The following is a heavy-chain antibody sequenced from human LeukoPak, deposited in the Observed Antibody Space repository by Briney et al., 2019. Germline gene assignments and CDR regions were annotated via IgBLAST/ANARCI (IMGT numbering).Heavy chain of an antibody. CDR1: GGSISSSSYY. CDR2: IYYSGST. V-gene: IGHV4-39*01. J-gene: IGHJ3*02. D-gene: IGHD1-26*01. CDR3: ARGCSGSYLAVFDI. Sequence: SETLSLTCTVSGGSISSSSYYWGWIRQPPGKGLEWIGSIYYSGSTYYNPSLKSRVTISVDTSKNQFSLKLSSVTAADTAVYYCARGCSGSYLAVFDIWGQGTMVTVSS.